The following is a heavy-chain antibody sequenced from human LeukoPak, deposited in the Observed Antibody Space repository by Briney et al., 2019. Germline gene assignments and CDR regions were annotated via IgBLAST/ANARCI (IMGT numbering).Heavy chain of an antibody. Sequence: GGSLRLSCAASGFTFDDYGMSWVRQAPGKGLEWVSGINWNGGSTGYADSVKGRFTISRDNAKNSLYLQMNSLRAEDTAVYYCAKDRRSGYYYDSSGYYYGFGAFDIWGQGTMVTVSS. J-gene: IGHJ3*02. D-gene: IGHD3-22*01. V-gene: IGHV3-20*04. CDR3: AKDRRSGYYYDSSGYYYGFGAFDI. CDR2: INWNGGST. CDR1: GFTFDDYG.